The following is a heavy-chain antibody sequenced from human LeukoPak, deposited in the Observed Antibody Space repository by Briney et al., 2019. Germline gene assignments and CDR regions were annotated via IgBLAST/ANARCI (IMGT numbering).Heavy chain of an antibody. J-gene: IGHJ4*02. V-gene: IGHV3-23*01. CDR2: ISGSDGST. CDR1: GFTFNSFA. Sequence: GGTLRRSGVASGFTFNSFAMSWVRQAPGQGRMGLLAISGSDGSTYYADYVKGRFTNSRENSKSTLYLQMSSLGAEDTALYYCAKDNGYCTSTTCFLEYWGQGALVTVSS. CDR3: AKDNGYCTSTTCFLEY. D-gene: IGHD2-2*03.